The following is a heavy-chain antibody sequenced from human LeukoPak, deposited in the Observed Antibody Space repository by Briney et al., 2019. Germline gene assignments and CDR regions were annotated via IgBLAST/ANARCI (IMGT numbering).Heavy chain of an antibody. CDR2: ISHDGMNA. D-gene: IGHD6-19*01. Sequence: PGGSLRLSCAASGLHFSGTAMSWVRQAPGKGLEWVSAISHDGMNAYYADSVKGRFTISRDNSKKTVSLEMSSLTAADTCVYYCAKDGAQYSSGPECDPRGQGALVTVSP. J-gene: IGHJ5*02. CDR1: GLHFSGTA. CDR3: AKDGAQYSSGPECDP. V-gene: IGHV3-23*01.